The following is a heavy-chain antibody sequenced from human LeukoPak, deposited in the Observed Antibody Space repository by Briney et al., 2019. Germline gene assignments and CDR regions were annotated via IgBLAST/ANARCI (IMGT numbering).Heavy chain of an antibody. CDR1: GFTVSSNY. CDR2: IYSGGST. V-gene: IGHV3-66*01. D-gene: IGHD2-21*02. Sequence: GGSLRLSCAASGFTVSSNYMSWVRQAPGKGLEWVSVIYSGGSTYYADSVKGRFTISRDNSKNTLYLQMNSLRAEDTAVYYCARDVVVTAPYYYYYGMDVWGQGTTVTVSS. J-gene: IGHJ6*02. CDR3: ARDVVVTAPYYYYYGMDV.